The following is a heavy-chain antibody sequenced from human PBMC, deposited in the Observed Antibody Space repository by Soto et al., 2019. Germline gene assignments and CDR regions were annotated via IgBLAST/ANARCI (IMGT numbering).Heavy chain of an antibody. J-gene: IGHJ5*02. V-gene: IGHV4-31*03. CDR2: IYYSGST. CDR3: ARVKKPNWFDP. D-gene: IGHD3-22*01. Sequence: SETLSLTCTVSGGSISSGGYYWSWIRQHPGKGLERIGYIYYSGSTYYNPSLKSRVTISVDTSKNQFSLKLSSVTAADTAVYYCARVKKPNWFDPWGQGTLVTVSS. CDR1: GGSISSGGYY.